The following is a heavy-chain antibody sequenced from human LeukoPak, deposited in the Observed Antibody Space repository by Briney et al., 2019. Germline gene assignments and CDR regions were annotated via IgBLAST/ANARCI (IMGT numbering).Heavy chain of an antibody. CDR1: GFTFSSYA. V-gene: IGHV3-30-3*01. D-gene: IGHD4-17*01. CDR3: ARDSSYGVERGYFDY. Sequence: QPGGSLRLSCAASGFTFSSYAMHWVRQAPGKGLEWAAVISYDGSNKYYADSVKGRFTISRDNSKNTLYLQMNSLRAEDTAVYYCARDSSYGVERGYFDYWGQGTLVTVSS. CDR2: ISYDGSNK. J-gene: IGHJ4*02.